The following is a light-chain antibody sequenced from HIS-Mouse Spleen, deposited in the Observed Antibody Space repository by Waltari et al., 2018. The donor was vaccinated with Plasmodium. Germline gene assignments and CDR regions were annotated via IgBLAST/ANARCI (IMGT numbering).Light chain of an antibody. J-gene: IGLJ2*01. CDR3: QSADSSGTYVV. CDR2: KDR. CDR1: ALPKQY. V-gene: IGLV3-25*03. Sequence: SYELTQPPSVPVSPGQPARITCSGHALPKQYAYWYQQKPSQAPLLVIYKDRERPSGIPERFSVSSSGTTVTLTISGVQAEDEADYYCQSADSSGTYVVFGGGTKLTVL.